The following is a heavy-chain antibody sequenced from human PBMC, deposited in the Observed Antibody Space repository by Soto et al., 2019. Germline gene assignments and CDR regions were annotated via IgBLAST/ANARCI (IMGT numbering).Heavy chain of an antibody. CDR1: GGSISSYY. Sequence: SETLSLTCTVSGGSISSYYWGWIRRPPGKGLEWIGYMYHSGSTYYNPSLKSRVTISIDRSKNQFSLKLSSVTAADTAVYYCATLPPRIVVVVLPIPSWGQGTLVTVSS. J-gene: IGHJ4*02. D-gene: IGHD2-15*01. V-gene: IGHV4-59*12. CDR3: ATLPPRIVVVVLPIPS. CDR2: MYHSGST.